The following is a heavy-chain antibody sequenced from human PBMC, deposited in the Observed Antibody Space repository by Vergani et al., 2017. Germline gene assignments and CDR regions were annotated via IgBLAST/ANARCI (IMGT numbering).Heavy chain of an antibody. CDR2: IKRDGTET. V-gene: IGHV3-7*01. CDR3: ARISGGSAPYLHY. D-gene: IGHD2-15*01. J-gene: IGHJ1*01. CDR1: RGSLTSTSYY. Sequence: VQLQESGPGLVKPSETLSLTCSVSRGSLTSTSYYWGWIRQAPGKGLDWVASIKRDGTETFYVDSVKGRFTISRDNAKTTLYLQMNSLRDEDRGVYYCARISGGSAPYLHYWGQGTLVTVAS.